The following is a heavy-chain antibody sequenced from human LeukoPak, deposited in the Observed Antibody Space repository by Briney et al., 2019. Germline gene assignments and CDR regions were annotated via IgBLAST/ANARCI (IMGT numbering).Heavy chain of an antibody. J-gene: IGHJ4*02. V-gene: IGHV3-30*02. D-gene: IGHD6-13*01. CDR1: GFTFGSYG. Sequence: GGSLRLSCAASGFTFGSYGMHWVRQAPGKGLEWVAFIRYDGSNKYYADSVKGRFTISRDNSKNTLYLQMNSLRAEDTAVYYCAKAGIALWDYWGQGTLVIVSS. CDR2: IRYDGSNK. CDR3: AKAGIALWDY.